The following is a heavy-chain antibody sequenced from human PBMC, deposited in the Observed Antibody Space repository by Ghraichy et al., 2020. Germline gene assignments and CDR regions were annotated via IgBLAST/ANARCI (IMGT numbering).Heavy chain of an antibody. Sequence: SETLSLTCAVYGGSFSGYYWSWIRQPPGKGLEWIGEINHSGSTNYNPSLKSRVTISVDTSKNQFSLKLSSVTAADTAVYYCARGARINQPYYYYGMDVWGQGTTVTVSS. J-gene: IGHJ6*02. CDR2: INHSGST. CDR3: ARGARINQPYYYYGMDV. CDR1: GGSFSGYY. V-gene: IGHV4-34*01. D-gene: IGHD1-14*01.